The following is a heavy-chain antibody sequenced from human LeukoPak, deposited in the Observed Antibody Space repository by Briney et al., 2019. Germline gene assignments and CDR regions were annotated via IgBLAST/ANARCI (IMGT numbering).Heavy chain of an antibody. CDR1: GFTFINAW. CDR3: TTVAIEVAELRFDN. J-gene: IGHJ4*02. Sequence: PGGSLRLSFAACGFTFINAWLSCVRQAPGKGLEWVGRIKSKTDGGTTDYAAPVKGRFSISRDDSKNTVYLQMNSLKIEDTAVYYCTTVAIEVAELRFDNSGQGTLVTVSS. D-gene: IGHD2-15*01. CDR2: IKSKTDGGTT. V-gene: IGHV3-15*01.